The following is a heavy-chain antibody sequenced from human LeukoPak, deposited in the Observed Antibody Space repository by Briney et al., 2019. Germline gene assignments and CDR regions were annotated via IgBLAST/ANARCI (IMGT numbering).Heavy chain of an antibody. D-gene: IGHD4-17*01. CDR3: ARGGYYGANPYYYYYMDV. V-gene: IGHV1-18*01. Sequence: ASVKVSCKASGYTFTSYGISWVRQAPGQGREWMGWISAYNGNTNYAQKLQGRVTMTTDTSTSTAYMELRSLRSDDTAVYYCARGGYYGANPYYYYYMDVWGKGTTVTVS. CDR1: GYTFTSYG. CDR2: ISAYNGNT. J-gene: IGHJ6*03.